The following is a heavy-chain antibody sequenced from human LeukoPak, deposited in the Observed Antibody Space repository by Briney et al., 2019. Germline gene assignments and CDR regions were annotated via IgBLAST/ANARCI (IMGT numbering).Heavy chain of an antibody. J-gene: IGHJ4*02. Sequence: GASVKVSCKASGYSFSSHYLHWVRQAPGQGPEWMGVISPSGGSTTYAQKFQGRITVTRDMSTNTVYIDLTSLRSEDTAVYYCARGQVTPGTTTFDYWGQGTLVTVSS. CDR2: ISPSGGST. CDR3: ARGQVTPGTTTFDY. D-gene: IGHD4-17*01. V-gene: IGHV1-46*01. CDR1: GYSFSSHY.